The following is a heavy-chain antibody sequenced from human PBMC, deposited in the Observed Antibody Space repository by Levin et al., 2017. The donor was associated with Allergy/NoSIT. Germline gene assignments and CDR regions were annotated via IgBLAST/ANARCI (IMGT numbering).Heavy chain of an antibody. CDR3: ARVNLWVGEAQKRGAYYYYYGMDV. J-gene: IGHJ6*02. Sequence: SETLSLTCTVSGGSISSGGYYWSWIRQHPGKGLEWIGYIYYSGSTYYNPSLKSRVTISVDTSKNQFSLKLSSVTAADTAVYYCARVNLWVGEAQKRGAYYYYYGMDVWGQGTTVTVSS. D-gene: IGHD3-10*01. CDR1: GGSISSGGYY. CDR2: IYYSGST. V-gene: IGHV4-31*03.